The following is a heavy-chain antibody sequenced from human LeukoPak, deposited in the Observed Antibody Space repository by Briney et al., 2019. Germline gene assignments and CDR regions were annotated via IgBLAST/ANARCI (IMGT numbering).Heavy chain of an antibody. Sequence: GGSLRLSCAASGFTFSSYWMHWVRQAPGKGLVWVSRINSDGSSTSYADSVKGRFTISRDNAKNTLYLQMNSLRAEDTAVYYCARDSRSRITFGGVIAAWGFDYWGQGTLVTVSS. CDR2: INSDGSST. CDR1: GFTFSSYW. V-gene: IGHV3-74*01. J-gene: IGHJ4*02. D-gene: IGHD3-16*02. CDR3: ARDSRSRITFGGVIAAWGFDY.